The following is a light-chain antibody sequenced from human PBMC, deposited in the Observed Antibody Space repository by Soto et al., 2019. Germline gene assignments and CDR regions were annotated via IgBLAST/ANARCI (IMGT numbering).Light chain of an antibody. J-gene: IGLJ1*01. CDR2: DVN. CDR3: CAYSTSGTHA. V-gene: IGLV2-14*03. CDR1: SSDVGSYDY. Sequence: QSVLTQPASVSGSPGQSITFSCTGTSSDVGSYDYVSWHQQHPGKAPKLIIYDVNNRPSGVPSRFSGSKSGNTASLIISGLQTEDEADYYCCAYSTSGTHAFGTGTKVTVL.